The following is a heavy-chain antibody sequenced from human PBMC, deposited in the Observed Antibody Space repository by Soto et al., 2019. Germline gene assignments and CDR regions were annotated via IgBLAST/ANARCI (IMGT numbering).Heavy chain of an antibody. CDR1: GGSINNNYYY. CDR3: ARQKFDVPAFFDY. V-gene: IGHV4-39*01. Sequence: QLQLQESGPGLVKPSETLSLTCTVSGGSINNNYYYWGWVRQPPGKGLEWIGSISYSGTAYYNPSLKTRVPQPIDQSRNQFSLKLASVTAADTAVYYCARQKFDVPAFFDYWGQGILVNVSS. J-gene: IGHJ4*02. CDR2: ISYSGTA.